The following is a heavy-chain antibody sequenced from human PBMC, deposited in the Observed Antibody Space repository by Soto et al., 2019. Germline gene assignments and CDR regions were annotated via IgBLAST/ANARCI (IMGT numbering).Heavy chain of an antibody. Sequence: SETLSLTCTVSGGSISSSSYYWGWIRQPPGKGLEWIGSIYYSGSTYYNPSLKSRVTISVDTSKNQFSLKLSSVTAADTAVYYCARGISQYGDYYYYYMDVWGKGTTVTVSS. CDR2: IYYSGST. D-gene: IGHD4-17*01. CDR3: ARGISQYGDYYYYYMDV. CDR1: GGSISSSSYY. J-gene: IGHJ6*03. V-gene: IGHV4-39*01.